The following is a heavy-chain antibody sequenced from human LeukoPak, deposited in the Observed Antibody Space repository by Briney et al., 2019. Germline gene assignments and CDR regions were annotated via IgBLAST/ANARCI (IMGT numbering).Heavy chain of an antibody. CDR1: GFTFSSYA. V-gene: IGHV3-23*01. CDR2: ISASGGST. J-gene: IGHJ4*02. D-gene: IGHD5-12*01. Sequence: GGSLRLSCAASGFTFSSYAMSWVRQAPGKGLEWVSAISASGGSTYYADSVKGRFTISRDNSKNTLYLQMNSLRAEDTAVYYCAKDEGIIVAPPDYWGQGTLVTVSS. CDR3: AKDEGIIVAPPDY.